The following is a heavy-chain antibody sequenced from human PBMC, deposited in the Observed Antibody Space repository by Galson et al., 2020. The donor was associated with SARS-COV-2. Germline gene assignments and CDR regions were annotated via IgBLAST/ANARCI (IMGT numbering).Heavy chain of an antibody. CDR1: GFTFSSYG. V-gene: IGHV3-30*03. D-gene: IGHD4-17*01. J-gene: IGHJ4*02. CDR3: ASSLGSTVTHCDY. Sequence: GGSLRLSCAASGFTFSSYGMHWVRQAPGKGLEWVAVISYDGSNKYYADSVKGRFTISRDNSKNTLYLQMNSLRAEDTAVYYCASSLGSTVTHCDYWGQGTLVTVSS. CDR2: ISYDGSNK.